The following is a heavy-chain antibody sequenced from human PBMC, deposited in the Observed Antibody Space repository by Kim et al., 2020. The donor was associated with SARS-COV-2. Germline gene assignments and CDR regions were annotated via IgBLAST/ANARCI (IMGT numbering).Heavy chain of an antibody. Sequence: GGSLRLSCAASGFTFSSYGMHWVRQAPGKGLEWVAVIWYDGSNKYYADSVKGRFTISRDNSKNTLYLQMNSLRAEDTAVYYCAREGPGAYDSSGRSVDYWGQGTLVTVSS. J-gene: IGHJ4*02. CDR2: IWYDGSNK. CDR1: GFTFSSYG. CDR3: AREGPGAYDSSGRSVDY. D-gene: IGHD3-22*01. V-gene: IGHV3-33*01.